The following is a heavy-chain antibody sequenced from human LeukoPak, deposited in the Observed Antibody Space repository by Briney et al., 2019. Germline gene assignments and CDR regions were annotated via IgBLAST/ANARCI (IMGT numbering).Heavy chain of an antibody. CDR3: ARGGAAAGTNDAFDI. CDR2: IYYSGST. J-gene: IGHJ3*02. CDR1: GGSISSGDYY. D-gene: IGHD6-13*01. V-gene: IGHV4-30-4*08. Sequence: SGTLSLTCTVSGGSISSGDYYWSWIRQPPGKGLEWIGYIYYSGSTYYNPSLKSRVTISVDTSKNQFSLKLSSVTAADTAVYYCARGGAAAGTNDAFDIWGQGTMVTVSS.